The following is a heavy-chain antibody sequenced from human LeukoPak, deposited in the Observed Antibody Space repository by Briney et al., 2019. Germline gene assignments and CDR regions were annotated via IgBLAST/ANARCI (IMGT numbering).Heavy chain of an antibody. CDR2: ISAYNGNT. D-gene: IGHD3-10*01. J-gene: IGHJ4*02. Sequence: ASVKVSCKASGYTFISYGTSWVRQAPGQGLEWMGWISAYNGNTNYAQKLQGRVTMTTDTSTSTAYMELRSLRSDDTAVYYCARESRYYGSGSFDYWGQGTLVTVSS. CDR3: ARESRYYGSGSFDY. V-gene: IGHV1-18*04. CDR1: GYTFISYG.